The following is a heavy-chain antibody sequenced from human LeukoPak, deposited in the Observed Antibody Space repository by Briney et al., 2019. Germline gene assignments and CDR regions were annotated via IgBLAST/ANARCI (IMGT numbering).Heavy chain of an antibody. D-gene: IGHD6-13*01. J-gene: IGHJ5*02. CDR3: ARGYSSSWYLNWFDP. CDR2: IYHSGST. Sequence: SETLSLTCTVSGYSLSSGYYWGWIRPPPGKGLEWIGSIYHSGSTYYNPSLKSRVTISVDTSKNQFSLKLSSVTAADTAVYYWARGYSSSWYLNWFDPWGQGTLVTVSS. CDR1: GYSLSSGYY. V-gene: IGHV4-38-2*02.